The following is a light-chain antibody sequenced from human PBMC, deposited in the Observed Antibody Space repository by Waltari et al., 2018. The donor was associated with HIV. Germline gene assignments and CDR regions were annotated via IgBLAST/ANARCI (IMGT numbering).Light chain of an antibody. J-gene: IGLJ1*01. CDR2: KSF. CDR1: NRDVRAYDF. V-gene: IGLV2-14*01. Sequence: QSALTQPASVSGSPGQSITIPCTGPNRDVRAYDFFSLSQQHPGKAPKLLSYKSFHRASGISDRFSASRSGNTASLTISGLQPEDEADYYCCAYASTNSPYYIFGGGTTVT. CDR3: CAYASTNSPYYI.